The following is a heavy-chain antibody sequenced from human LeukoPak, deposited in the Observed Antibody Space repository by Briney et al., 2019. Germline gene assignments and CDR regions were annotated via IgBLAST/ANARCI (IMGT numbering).Heavy chain of an antibody. Sequence: PSETLSLTCTISGGSITSSSYYWGWIRQPPGKGLEWIGYIYSSGSTDYNPSLKSRVTISVDTSKNQFSLKLSSVTAADTAVYYCARGGSGNSGYWGQGTLVTVSS. D-gene: IGHD2-15*01. CDR3: ARGGSGNSGY. V-gene: IGHV4-61*05. CDR2: IYSSGST. J-gene: IGHJ4*02. CDR1: GGSITSSSYY.